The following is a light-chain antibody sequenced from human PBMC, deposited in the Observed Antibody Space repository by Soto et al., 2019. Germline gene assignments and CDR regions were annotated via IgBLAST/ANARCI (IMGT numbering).Light chain of an antibody. J-gene: IGLJ1*01. CDR2: EVS. CDR1: STDFVGYNR. CDR3: QSYDNNLSGSGV. Sequence: QSALTQPPSVSGSPGQSVTMSCTGTSTDFVGYNRVSWYQQPPGTAPKLMIYEVSNRPSGVPDRFSGSKSGTSASLAITGLQAEDEADYYCQSYDNNLSGSGVFGTGTKVTVL. V-gene: IGLV2-18*02.